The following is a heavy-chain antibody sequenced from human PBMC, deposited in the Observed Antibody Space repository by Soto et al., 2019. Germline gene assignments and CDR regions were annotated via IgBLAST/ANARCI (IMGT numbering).Heavy chain of an antibody. Sequence: QVQLAQSGGEVKKLGASLKVSCKASGYTFTNYGISWVRQAPGQGLEWMGWISPYNGHTNSAQKFQDRMSMTTDTSTSTSYMELRSLRTDDTDVYYFARDHPFIVATMSIDFWGQGTLVSVSS. V-gene: IGHV1-18*01. CDR3: ARDHPFIVATMSIDF. CDR2: ISPYNGHT. J-gene: IGHJ4*02. CDR1: GYTFTNYG. D-gene: IGHD5-12*01.